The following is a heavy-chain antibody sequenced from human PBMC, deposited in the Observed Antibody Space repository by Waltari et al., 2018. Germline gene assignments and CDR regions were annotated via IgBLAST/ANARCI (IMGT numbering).Heavy chain of an antibody. D-gene: IGHD1-26*01. V-gene: IGHV3-21*01. J-gene: IGHJ4*02. CDR3: ASLTAEWELLPGRY. CDR1: GFPFSSYS. Sequence: EVQLVESGGGLVKPGGSLSLSCAASGFPFSSYSMTWVRQAPGKGLEWVSSISSSSSYIYYADSVKGRFTISRDNAKNSLYLQMNSLRAEDTAVYYCASLTAEWELLPGRYWGQGTLVTVSS. CDR2: ISSSSSYI.